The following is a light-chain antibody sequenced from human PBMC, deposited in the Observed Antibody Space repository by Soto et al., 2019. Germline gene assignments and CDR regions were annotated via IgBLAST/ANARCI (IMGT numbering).Light chain of an antibody. CDR1: QGISDY. CDR3: QQYDNLPLT. CDR2: DAS. Sequence: DIRMTQSPSSFSASVGDTVTITCRASQGISDYLSWFQHKPGEAPKLLIYDASNLETGVPSRFSGSGSGTDFTFTISSLQPEDIATYYCQQYDNLPLTFGGGTKVDIK. J-gene: IGKJ4*01. V-gene: IGKV1-33*01.